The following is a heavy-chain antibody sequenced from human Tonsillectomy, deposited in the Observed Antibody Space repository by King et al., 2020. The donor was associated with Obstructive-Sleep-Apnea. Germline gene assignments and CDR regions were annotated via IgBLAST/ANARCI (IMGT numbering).Heavy chain of an antibody. CDR2: INEGGGER. V-gene: IGHV3-7*03. D-gene: IGHD4-17*01. CDR1: GFTFSSYW. J-gene: IGHJ5*02. CDR3: AGVGGPYGDYGVFRFDP. Sequence: VQLVESGGGVVQPGGSLRLSCAASGFTFSSYWMGWVRQAPGKGLEWVANINEGGGERNYVDSVKGRFTISRDNARNSLFLQMNSLRAEDTAVYYCAGVGGPYGDYGVFRFDPWGQETLVIVSS.